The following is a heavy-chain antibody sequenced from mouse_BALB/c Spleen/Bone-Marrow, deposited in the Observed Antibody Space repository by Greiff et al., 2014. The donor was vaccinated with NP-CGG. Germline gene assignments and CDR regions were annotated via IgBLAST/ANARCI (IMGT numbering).Heavy chain of an antibody. CDR2: IYPSDSYT. CDR3: TRSYGSSYEYYFDY. V-gene: IGHV1-69*02. CDR1: GYTFTSYW. Sequence: VQLQESGAELVSPGASVKLSCKASGYTFTSYWINWVKQRPGQGLEWIGNIYPSDSYTNYNQKFKDKATLTVDKSSSTAYMQLSSPTSEDSAVYYCTRSYGSSYEYYFDYWGQGTTLTVSS. J-gene: IGHJ2*01. D-gene: IGHD1-1*01.